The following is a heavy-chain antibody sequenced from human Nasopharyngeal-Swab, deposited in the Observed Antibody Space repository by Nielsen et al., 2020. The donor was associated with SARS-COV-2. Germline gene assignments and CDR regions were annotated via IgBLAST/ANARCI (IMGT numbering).Heavy chain of an antibody. J-gene: IGHJ6*02. CDR1: GGTFSSYA. CDR2: IIPIFGTA. CDR3: ARILAAPPPYYGMDV. V-gene: IGHV1-69*13. Sequence: SVKVSCKASGGTFSSYAISWVRQAPGQGLEWMGGIIPIFGTANYAQKFQGRVTITADESTSTAYMELSSLRSEDTAVYYCARILAAPPPYYGMDVWGQGTTVTVSS. D-gene: IGHD3-3*02.